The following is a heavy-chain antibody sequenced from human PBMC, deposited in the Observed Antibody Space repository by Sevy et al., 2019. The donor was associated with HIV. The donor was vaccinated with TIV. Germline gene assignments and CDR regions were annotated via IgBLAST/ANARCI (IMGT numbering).Heavy chain of an antibody. CDR2: IYYSGST. V-gene: IGHV4-59*13. J-gene: IGHJ4*02. CDR3: ARRHGDY. CDR1: GGSISSYY. Sequence: SETLSLICTVSGGSISSYYWSWIRQPPGKGLEWIGYIYYSGSTNYNPSLKSRVTISVDTSKNQFSLKLSSVTAADTAVNYCARRHGDYWGQGTLVTVSS.